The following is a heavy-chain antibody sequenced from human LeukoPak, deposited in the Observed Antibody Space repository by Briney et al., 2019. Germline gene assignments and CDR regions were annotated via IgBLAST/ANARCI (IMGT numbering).Heavy chain of an antibody. V-gene: IGHV3-21*01. CDR1: GSTFSDYS. J-gene: IGHJ1*01. Sequence: PGGSLRLSCAASGSTFSDYSMNWVRQAPGKGLDWVSSISSTSTYILYADSVKDRFTISRDNARNSLYLQMNSLRAEDTAVYYCARFETVAAKPIEHWGPGTLVTVSS. CDR2: ISSTSTYI. D-gene: IGHD6-19*01. CDR3: ARFETVAAKPIEH.